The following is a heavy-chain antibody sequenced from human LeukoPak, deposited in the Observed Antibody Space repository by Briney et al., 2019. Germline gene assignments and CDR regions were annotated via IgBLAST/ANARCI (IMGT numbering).Heavy chain of an antibody. CDR3: VREASALDY. J-gene: IGHJ4*02. Sequence: PGGSLRLSCAASGFTFSSFAMSLVRQAPGKGLEWVSVISGDGGTTHYADSVKGRFTISRDNSKNTLYLQWNSLRAEDTAVYYCVREASALDYWGQGTLVTVSS. V-gene: IGHV3-23*01. CDR1: GFTFSSFA. CDR2: ISGDGGTT.